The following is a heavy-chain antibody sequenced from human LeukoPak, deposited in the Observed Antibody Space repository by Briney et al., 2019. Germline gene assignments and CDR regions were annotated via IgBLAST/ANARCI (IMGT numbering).Heavy chain of an antibody. D-gene: IGHD2-15*01. CDR3: ARGAVAAAYEFDY. Sequence: SETLSLTCAVYGGSFSGYYWSWIRQPPGKGLEWIGEINHSGSTNYNPSLKSRVTISVDTSKNQFSLKLSSVTAADTAVYYCARGAVAAAYEFDYWGQGTLVTVSS. V-gene: IGHV4-34*01. CDR1: GGSFSGYY. CDR2: INHSGST. J-gene: IGHJ4*02.